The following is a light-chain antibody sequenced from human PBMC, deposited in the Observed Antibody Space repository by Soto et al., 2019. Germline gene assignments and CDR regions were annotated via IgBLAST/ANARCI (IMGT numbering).Light chain of an antibody. Sequence: DIQMTQSPSTLAASVGDRVTITCRASQNINRWLSWYQQKPGKAPKVLIYHASSLESGISSRVSGSGSGTEFTLTITSLQPDDFATYYCQQYDGYFGPGTKVDFK. CDR2: HAS. J-gene: IGKJ3*01. V-gene: IGKV1-5*01. CDR3: QQYDGY. CDR1: QNINRW.